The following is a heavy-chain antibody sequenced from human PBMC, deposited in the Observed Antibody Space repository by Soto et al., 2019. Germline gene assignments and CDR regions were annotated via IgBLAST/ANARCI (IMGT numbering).Heavy chain of an antibody. Sequence: QVQLQQWGAGLLKPSETLSLHCAVDGGSFSGYYWSWLRQPPGKGLERIGEINHRGSINYNPSLKSRDTMSVDTSKNQFSLKLNSVTAADTAVFYCARGSRMRIPAASGRDYYFHGLDVWGQGTAVTVSS. D-gene: IGHD2-15*01. J-gene: IGHJ6*02. CDR1: GGSFSGYY. V-gene: IGHV4-34*01. CDR3: ARGSRMRIPAASGRDYYFHGLDV. CDR2: INHRGSI.